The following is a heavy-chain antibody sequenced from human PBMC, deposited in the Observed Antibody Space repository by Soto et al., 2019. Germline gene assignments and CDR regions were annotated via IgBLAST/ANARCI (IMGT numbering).Heavy chain of an antibody. J-gene: IGHJ4*02. D-gene: IGHD3-16*01. CDR1: GYTFTNYD. Sequence: RASVKVSCKAYGYTFTNYDFNWVRQASGHGLEWLGWVNPNSGATGYAQNFQGRLTLTRDTSINTAYMELSSLTSEDTAVYYCARNTPSTGLFDYWGQGTPVTVSS. V-gene: IGHV1-8*01. CDR3: ARNTPSTGLFDY. CDR2: VNPNSGAT.